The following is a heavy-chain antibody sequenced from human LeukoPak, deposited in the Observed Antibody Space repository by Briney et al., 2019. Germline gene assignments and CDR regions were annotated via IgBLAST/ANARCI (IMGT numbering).Heavy chain of an antibody. CDR2: IYYSGNT. Sequence: SETLSLTCTVSGGSISSSSFYWGWIRQPPGKGLEWIGSIYYSGNTQYNPSLKSRVTISVDTSKNQFSLKLSSVTAADTAVYYCARSNWGWNYYYYYMDVRGQGTTVTVSS. V-gene: IGHV4-39*01. CDR3: ARSNWGWNYYYYYMDV. D-gene: IGHD7-27*01. J-gene: IGHJ6*03. CDR1: GGSISSSSFY.